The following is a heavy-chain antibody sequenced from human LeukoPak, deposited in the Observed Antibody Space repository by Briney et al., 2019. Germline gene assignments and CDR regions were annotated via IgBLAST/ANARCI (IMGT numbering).Heavy chain of an antibody. J-gene: IGHJ6*04. CDR2: IIPIFGTA. V-gene: IGHV1-69*01. Sequence: ASVKVSCKASGGTFSSYAISWVRQAPGQGLEWMGGIIPIFGTANYAQKFQGRVTITADESTSTAYMELGSLRSEDTAVYYCARTQIDHVKNGMDVWGKGTTVTVSS. CDR3: ARTQIDHVKNGMDV. CDR1: GGTFSSYA.